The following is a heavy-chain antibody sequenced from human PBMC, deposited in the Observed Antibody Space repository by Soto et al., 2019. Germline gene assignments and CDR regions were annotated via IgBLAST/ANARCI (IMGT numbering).Heavy chain of an antibody. CDR1: GGSISSSSYY. CDR3: ASLFGVVAHYYYMDV. Sequence: SETLSLTCTVSGGSISSSSYYWGWISQPPGKGLEWIGSIYYSGSTYYNPSLKSRVTISVDTSKNQFSLKLSSVTAADTAVYYCASLFGVVAHYYYMDVWGKGTTVTVSS. J-gene: IGHJ6*03. D-gene: IGHD3-3*01. V-gene: IGHV4-39*01. CDR2: IYYSGST.